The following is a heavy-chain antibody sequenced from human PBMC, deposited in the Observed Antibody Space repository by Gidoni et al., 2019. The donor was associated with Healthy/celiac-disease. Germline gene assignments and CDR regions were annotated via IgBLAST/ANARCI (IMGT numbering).Heavy chain of an antibody. J-gene: IGHJ6*03. V-gene: IGHV4-28*01. CDR2: IYYSGST. CDR3: ARTSDILTGYYYYYYYCMDV. D-gene: IGHD3-9*01. CDR1: GYSISSSNW. Sequence: QVQLQASGPGLVKPSDTLSLTCAVSGYSISSSNWWGWIRQPPGKGLEWIGYIYYSGSTYYNPSLKSRVTMSVDTSKNQFSLKLSSVTAVDTAVYYCARTSDILTGYYYYYYYCMDVWGKGTTVTVSS.